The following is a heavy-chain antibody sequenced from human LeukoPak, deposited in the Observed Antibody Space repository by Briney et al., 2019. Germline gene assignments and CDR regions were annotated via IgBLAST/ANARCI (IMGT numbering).Heavy chain of an antibody. Sequence: PGGALRLSCAASGFTFGSYGMHWGRQAPGKGLEWVAVTSHDGSNTYYVDSVKGRFIISRDNSTHTLYLQMNSLRAEDTAEYYCAKTVADFWTPRGEYYGMDVWGQGTTVTVSS. D-gene: IGHD3-3*01. J-gene: IGHJ6*02. V-gene: IGHV3-30*18. CDR3: AKTVADFWTPRGEYYGMDV. CDR2: TSHDGSNT. CDR1: GFTFGSYG.